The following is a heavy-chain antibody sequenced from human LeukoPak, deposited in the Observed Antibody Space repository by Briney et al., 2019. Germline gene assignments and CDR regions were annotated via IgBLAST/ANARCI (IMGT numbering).Heavy chain of an antibody. Sequence: SETLSLTCTVSGGSISSYYWSWIRQPPGKGLEWIGYIYYSGSTNYNPSLKSRVTISVDTPKNQFSLKLSSVTAADTAVYYCARDVYGDYAIDYWGQGTLVTVSS. CDR1: GGSISSYY. D-gene: IGHD4-17*01. CDR3: ARDVYGDYAIDY. CDR2: IYYSGST. V-gene: IGHV4-59*12. J-gene: IGHJ4*02.